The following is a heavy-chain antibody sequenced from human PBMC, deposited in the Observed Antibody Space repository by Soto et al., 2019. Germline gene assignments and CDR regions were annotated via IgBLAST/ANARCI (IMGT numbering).Heavy chain of an antibody. CDR1: GFTFSSYG. CDR2: ISYDGSNK. V-gene: IGHV3-30*18. Sequence: PGGSLRLSCAASGFTFSSYGMHWVRQAPGKGLEWVAVISYDGSNKYYADSVKGRFTISRDNSKNTLYLQMNSLRAEDTAVYYCAKGLDRTGEYYYYGMDVWGQGTTVTVSS. D-gene: IGHD2-8*02. CDR3: AKGLDRTGEYYYYGMDV. J-gene: IGHJ6*02.